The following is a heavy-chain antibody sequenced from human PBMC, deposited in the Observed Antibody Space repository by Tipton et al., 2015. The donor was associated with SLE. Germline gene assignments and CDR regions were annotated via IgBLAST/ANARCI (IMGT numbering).Heavy chain of an antibody. D-gene: IGHD6-19*01. V-gene: IGHV4-34*01. CDR1: GGSFSGYY. CDR3: ARGISSGWWNY. CDR2: MSHSGGT. Sequence: LRLSCAVYGGSFSGYYWSWIRQPPGKGLEWIGEMSHSGGTNYNPSLKSRVTISVDTSKNQFSLKLSSVTAADTAVYYCARGISSGWWNYWGQGNLVTVSS. J-gene: IGHJ4*02.